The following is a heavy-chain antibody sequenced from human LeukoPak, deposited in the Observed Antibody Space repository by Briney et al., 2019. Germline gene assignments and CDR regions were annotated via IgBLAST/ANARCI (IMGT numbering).Heavy chain of an antibody. J-gene: IGHJ4*02. CDR3: ARGLGYCSGGSCYGTNYFDY. Sequence: SETLSLTCTVSGGSISSSSYYWGWIRQPPGKGLEWIGSIYYSGSTYYNPSLKSRVTISVDTSKNQFSLKLSSVTAADTAVYYCARGLGYCSGGSCYGTNYFDYWGQGTLVTVSS. V-gene: IGHV4-39*01. CDR2: IYYSGST. CDR1: GGSISSSSYY. D-gene: IGHD2-15*01.